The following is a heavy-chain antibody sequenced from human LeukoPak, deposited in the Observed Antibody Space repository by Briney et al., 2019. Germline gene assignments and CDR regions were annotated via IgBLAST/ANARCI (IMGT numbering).Heavy chain of an antibody. Sequence: PSQNLSLTCTVSGGTISSGSYYWSWIRQPAGKGLEWIGRIYTSGSTNYNPSLKSRVTISVDTSRNQFSLKLSSVTAADTAVYYCARDYSGSLAWGQGTLVTVSS. J-gene: IGHJ5*02. CDR2: IYTSGST. V-gene: IGHV4-61*02. D-gene: IGHD1-26*01. CDR1: GGTISSGSYY. CDR3: ARDYSGSLA.